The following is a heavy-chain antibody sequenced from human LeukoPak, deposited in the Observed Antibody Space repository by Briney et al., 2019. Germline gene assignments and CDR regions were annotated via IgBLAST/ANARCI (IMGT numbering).Heavy chain of an antibody. D-gene: IGHD2-21*02. V-gene: IGHV1-24*01. J-gene: IGHJ4*02. Sequence: ASVKVSCKVSGYTLTELSMHWVRQAPGKGLEWMGGFDPEDGETIYAQKFQGRVTMTEDTSTDTAYMELSSLRSEDTAVYYCATGDVVVTATPFDYWGQETLVTVSS. CDR3: ATGDVVVTATPFDY. CDR2: FDPEDGET. CDR1: GYTLTELS.